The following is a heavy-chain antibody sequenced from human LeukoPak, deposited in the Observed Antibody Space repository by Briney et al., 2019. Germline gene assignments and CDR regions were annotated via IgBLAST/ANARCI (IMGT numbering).Heavy chain of an antibody. CDR1: GGTFSSYA. V-gene: IGHV1-69*04. J-gene: IGHJ4*02. CDR2: IIPILGIA. CDR3: ARELYCSGGSCYRYFDY. D-gene: IGHD2-15*01. Sequence: SVKVSCKASGGTFSSYAISWVRQAPGQGLEWMGRIIPILGIANYAQKFQGRVTITADKSTSTAYMELSSLRSEDTAVYYCARELYCSGGSCYRYFDYWGQGTLVTVSS.